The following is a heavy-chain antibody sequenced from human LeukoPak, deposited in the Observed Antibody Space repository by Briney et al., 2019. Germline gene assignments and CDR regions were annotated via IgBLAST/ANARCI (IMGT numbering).Heavy chain of an antibody. V-gene: IGHV3-23*01. D-gene: IGHD2-8*01. CDR1: GFTFSSYA. J-gene: IGHJ5*02. CDR3: AKLKACTNGVCYTGWFDP. CDR2: ISGSGGST. Sequence: GGSLRLSCAASGFTFSSYAMSWVRQAPGKGLEWVSAISGSGGSTYYADSVKGRFTISRDNSKNTLHLQMNSLRAEDTAVYYCAKLKACTNGVCYTGWFDPWGQGTLVTDSS.